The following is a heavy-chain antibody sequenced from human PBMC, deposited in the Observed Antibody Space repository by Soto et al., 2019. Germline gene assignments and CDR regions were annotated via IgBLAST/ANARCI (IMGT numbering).Heavy chain of an antibody. CDR3: ARVGDTFDI. V-gene: IGHV3-23*01. CDR2: ISGSSSTI. J-gene: IGHJ3*02. Sequence: EVQLLESGGGLIQSGGSLRLSCEASGFIFSSDAMSWVRQAPGKGLEWVSAISGSSSTIYYADSVKGRFTISRDNSRSTVFLQMNSLRVEDTAVYFCARVGDTFDIWGQGTMVTVSS. CDR1: GFIFSSDA. D-gene: IGHD2-15*01.